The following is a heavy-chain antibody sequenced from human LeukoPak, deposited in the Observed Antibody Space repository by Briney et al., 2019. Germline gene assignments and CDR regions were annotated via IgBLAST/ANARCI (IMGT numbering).Heavy chain of an antibody. J-gene: IGHJ6*02. CDR3: ARAIQQLGDYYYGMDV. D-gene: IGHD6-13*01. V-gene: IGHV1-18*01. CDR2: ISAYNGNT. Sequence: ASVKVSCKASGYTFTSYGISWVRQAPGQGLEWMGWISAYNGNTNYAQKLQGRVTMTTATSTSTAYMELRSLRADDTAVYYCARAIQQLGDYYYGMDVWGQGTTVTVSS. CDR1: GYTFTSYG.